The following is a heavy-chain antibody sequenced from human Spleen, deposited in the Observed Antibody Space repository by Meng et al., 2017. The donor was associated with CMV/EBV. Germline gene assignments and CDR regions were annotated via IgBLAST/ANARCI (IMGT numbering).Heavy chain of an antibody. J-gene: IGHJ4*02. V-gene: IGHV3-53*01. CDR2: IYSGGDT. CDR3: ARGGYCTSSSCYRGIAAAGIYDY. Sequence: NYMSWVRQAPGKGLEWVSNIYSGGDTFYADSVKGRFSISRDNSKNTVFLQMNSLRAEDTAVYYCARGGYCTSSSCYRGIAAAGIYDYWGQGTLVTVSS. CDR1: NY. D-gene: IGHD2-2*02.